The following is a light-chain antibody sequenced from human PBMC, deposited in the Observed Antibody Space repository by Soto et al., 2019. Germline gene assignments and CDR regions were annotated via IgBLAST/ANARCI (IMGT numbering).Light chain of an antibody. J-gene: IGLJ3*02. CDR2: GNR. V-gene: IGLV1-40*01. CDR1: SSNLGAGYD. Sequence: QTVVTQRPSVSGAPGQRVTISCTGNSSNLGAGYDVHWYQQLPGAAPKLVIFGNRNRPSGVPERFSGSKSGTSASLAITWLRAEDEADYYCQAYDYRLTASVFGGGTKVTVL. CDR3: QAYDYRLTASV.